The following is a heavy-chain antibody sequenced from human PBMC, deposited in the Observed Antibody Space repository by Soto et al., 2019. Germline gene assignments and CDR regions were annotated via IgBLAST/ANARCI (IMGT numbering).Heavy chain of an antibody. CDR1: GYTFTSYD. CDR2: MNPNSGNT. CDR3: ARGLGSGWGRGPRFDY. J-gene: IGHJ4*02. Sequence: QVQLVQSVAEVKKPGASVKVSCKASGYTFTSYDINWVRQATGQGLEWMGWMNPNSGNTGYAQKFQGRVTMTRNTSISTAYMELSSLRSEDTAVYYCARGLGSGWGRGPRFDYWGQGTLVTVSS. V-gene: IGHV1-8*01. D-gene: IGHD6-19*01.